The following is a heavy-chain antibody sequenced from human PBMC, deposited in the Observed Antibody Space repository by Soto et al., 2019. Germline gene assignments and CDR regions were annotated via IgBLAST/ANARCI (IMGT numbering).Heavy chain of an antibody. V-gene: IGHV4-30-2*01. CDR3: ARHHDS. J-gene: IGHJ4*02. CDR2: IYHSGSP. CDR1: GASISSGDYS. Sequence: SETLSLTCAVSGASISSGDYSWSWIRQPPGKGLEWIGYIYHSGSPYYNPSLKSRVTISVDRSENQFSLKLNSVTAADTAVYYCARHHDSWGQGTLVTVSS.